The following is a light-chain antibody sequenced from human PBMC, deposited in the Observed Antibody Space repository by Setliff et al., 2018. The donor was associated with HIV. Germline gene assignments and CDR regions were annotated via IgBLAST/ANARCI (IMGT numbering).Light chain of an antibody. CDR3: PSYDSSLSGWV. J-gene: IGLJ3*02. CDR1: SSDIGAGYD. V-gene: IGLV1-40*01. CDR2: GNS. Sequence: QSVLTQPPSVSGGPGQRVTTSCTGSSSDIGAGYDVHWYQQLPGTAPKLLIYGNSNRPSGVPDRFSGSKSGTSASLAITXXQAEDEADYYCPSYDSSLSGWVFGGGTKVTVL.